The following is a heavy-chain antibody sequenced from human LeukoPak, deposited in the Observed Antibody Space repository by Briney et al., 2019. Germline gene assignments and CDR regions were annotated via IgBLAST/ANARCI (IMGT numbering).Heavy chain of an antibody. V-gene: IGHV1-24*01. CDR1: GYTLTELS. J-gene: IGHJ4*02. CDR3: ATDLWCSSTTCYVFDY. CDR2: FDPEDGET. Sequence: ASVKASCKVSGYTLTELSMHWVRQAPGKGLEWMGGFDPEDGETIYAQKFQGRVTMTEDTSTDTAYMELSSLRSEDTAVYYCATDLWCSSTTCYVFDYWGQRTLVTVSS. D-gene: IGHD2-2*01.